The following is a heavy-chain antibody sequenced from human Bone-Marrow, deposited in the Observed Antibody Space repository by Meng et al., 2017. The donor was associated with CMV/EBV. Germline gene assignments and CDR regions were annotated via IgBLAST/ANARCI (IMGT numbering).Heavy chain of an antibody. Sequence: SGGSISSGYYYWSLLRQPPGKGLEWIGYIYYSGSTYYTPSLKSRVTISVDTSKNQFSLKLSSVTAADTAVYYCARGVVPAAMGWFDPWGQGTLVTVSS. CDR3: ARGVVPAAMGWFDP. V-gene: IGHV4-30-4*08. CDR1: GGSISSGYYY. CDR2: IYYSGST. J-gene: IGHJ5*02. D-gene: IGHD2-2*01.